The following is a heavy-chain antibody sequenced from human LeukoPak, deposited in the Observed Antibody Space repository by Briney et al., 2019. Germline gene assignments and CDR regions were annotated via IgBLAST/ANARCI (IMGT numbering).Heavy chain of an antibody. Sequence: ASVKVSCKASGYTFTGYYLHWVRQAPGQGLEWMGWINPNSGDTNYAQKFQGRVTMTRDTSINTAYMELSRLRSDDTAVYFCARVYSSSLDYWGQGTLVTVSS. D-gene: IGHD6-6*01. CDR2: INPNSGDT. J-gene: IGHJ4*02. CDR3: ARVYSSSLDY. CDR1: GYTFTGYY. V-gene: IGHV1-2*02.